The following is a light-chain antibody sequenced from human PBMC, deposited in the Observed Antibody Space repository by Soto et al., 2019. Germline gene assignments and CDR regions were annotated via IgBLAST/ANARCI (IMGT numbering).Light chain of an antibody. CDR2: GAS. J-gene: IGKJ1*01. CDR1: QRFSSN. Sequence: EIVLTQSPATMSLSPGARATLSCGASQRFSSNLARYHHNPGQAPRLLIYGASRRATGIPERFSGSGSGTDLTLTLSRLEPEDFEVYYGQQYGSSPLTFGQGTKVDI. V-gene: IGKV3-20*01. CDR3: QQYGSSPLT.